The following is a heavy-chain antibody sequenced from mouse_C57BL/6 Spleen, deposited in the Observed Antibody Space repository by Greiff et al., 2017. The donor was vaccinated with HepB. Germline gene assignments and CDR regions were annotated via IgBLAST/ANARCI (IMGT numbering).Heavy chain of an antibody. V-gene: IGHV5-17*01. CDR3: ARSLTGAYYFDY. D-gene: IGHD4-1*01. J-gene: IGHJ2*01. CDR2: NSSGSSTI. Sequence: EVKLVESGGGLVKPGGSLKLSCAASGFTFSDYGMHWVRQAPEKGLEWVAYNSSGSSTIYYADTVKGRFTISRDNAKNTLFLQMTSLRSEDTAMYYCARSLTGAYYFDYWGQGTTLTVSS. CDR1: GFTFSDYG.